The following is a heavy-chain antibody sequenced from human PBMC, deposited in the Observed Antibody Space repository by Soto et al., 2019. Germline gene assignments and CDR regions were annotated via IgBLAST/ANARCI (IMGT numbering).Heavy chain of an antibody. CDR3: APHMKGSSGWLPNWFDP. Sequence: SETLSLTCTVSGGSVISSSYYWGLIRQPPGKGLEWIGSIYYSGSTYYNPSLKSRVTISVDTSKNQFSLKLSSVTAADTAVYYCAPHMKGSSGWLPNWFDPWGQGTLVTVSS. V-gene: IGHV4-39*01. D-gene: IGHD6-19*01. CDR2: IYYSGST. J-gene: IGHJ5*02. CDR1: GGSVISSSYY.